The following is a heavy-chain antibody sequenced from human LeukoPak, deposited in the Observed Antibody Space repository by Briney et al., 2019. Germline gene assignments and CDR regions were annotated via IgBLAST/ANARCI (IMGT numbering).Heavy chain of an antibody. J-gene: IGHJ4*02. V-gene: IGHV5-51*01. CDR1: GFSFISYW. CDR2: VYPGDSDT. Sequence: GESLKISCKGSGFSFISYWIGWVRQMPGKGLEWMGIVYPGDSDTRYSPSFQGQVTMSADKSISTAYLQWSSLKAADTAMYYCARHVASCDSSGYYCGYYFDYWGQETLVTVSS. D-gene: IGHD3-22*01. CDR3: ARHVASCDSSGYYCGYYFDY.